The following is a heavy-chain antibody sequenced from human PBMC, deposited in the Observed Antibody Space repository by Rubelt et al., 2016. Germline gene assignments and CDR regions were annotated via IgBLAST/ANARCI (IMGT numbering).Heavy chain of an antibody. Sequence: SSYGMHWVRQAPGKGLEWVAVISYDGSNKYYADSVKGRFTISRDNSKNTLYLQMNSLRAEDTAVYYCVKDRRTTTARVGMDFWGQGTTVTVSS. D-gene: IGHD1-7*01. CDR2: ISYDGSNK. CDR1: SSYG. CDR3: VKDRRTTTARVGMDF. V-gene: IGHV3-30*18. J-gene: IGHJ6*02.